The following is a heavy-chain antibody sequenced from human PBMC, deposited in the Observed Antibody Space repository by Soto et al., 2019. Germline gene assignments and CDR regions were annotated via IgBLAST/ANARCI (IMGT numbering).Heavy chain of an antibody. CDR3: ARDPLVGNWFDP. V-gene: IGHV1-18*01. Sequence: ASVKVSCKASGYTFTSYCISWVLQAPGQGLEWMGWISAYNGNTNYAQKLQGRVTMTTDTSTSTAYMELRSLRSDDTAVYYCARDPLVGNWFDPWGQGTLVTVSS. D-gene: IGHD2-15*01. CDR2: ISAYNGNT. J-gene: IGHJ5*02. CDR1: GYTFTSYC.